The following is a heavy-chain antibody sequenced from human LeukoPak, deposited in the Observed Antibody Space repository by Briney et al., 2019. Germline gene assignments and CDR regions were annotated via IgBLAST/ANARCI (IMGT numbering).Heavy chain of an antibody. J-gene: IGHJ4*02. V-gene: IGHV3-9*01. CDR2: ISWNSGSI. Sequence: GGSLRLSCAASGFTFDDYAMHWVRQAPGKGLEWVSGISWNSGSIGYADSVKGRFTISRDNAKNSLYLQMDSLGVEDTAVYYCARDFTSGLYPFDYWGPGTLVTVSS. CDR3: ARDFTSGLYPFDY. D-gene: IGHD2-8*01. CDR1: GFTFDDYA.